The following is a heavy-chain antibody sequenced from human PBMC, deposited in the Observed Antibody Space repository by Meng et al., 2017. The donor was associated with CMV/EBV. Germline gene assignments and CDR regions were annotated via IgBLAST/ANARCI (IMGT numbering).Heavy chain of an antibody. D-gene: IGHD3-3*01. CDR2: ISSSGSTI. J-gene: IGHJ4*02. CDR3: ARKGTYYDFWSGYYIDSRQGPFDY. V-gene: IGHV3-48*03. CDR1: GFTFSSYE. Sequence: GESLKISCAASGFTFSSYEMNWVRQAPGKGLEWVSYISSSGSTIYYADSVKGQFTISRDNAKNSLYLQMNSLRAEDTAVYYCARKGTYYDFWSGYYIDSRQGPFDYWGQGTLVTVSS.